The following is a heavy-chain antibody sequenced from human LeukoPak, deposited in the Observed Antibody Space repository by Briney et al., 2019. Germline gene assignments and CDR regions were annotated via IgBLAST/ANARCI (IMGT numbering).Heavy chain of an antibody. CDR1: GYTFTGYF. D-gene: IGHD2-2*01. CDR3: ARGGSPIYYYYMDV. V-gene: IGHV1-2*02. J-gene: IGHJ6*03. Sequence: VASVKVSCKASGYTFTGYFMHWVRQAPGQGLEWMGWINPNSGGTNFAQKFQGRVTMARDTSISTAYMELSRLRSDDTAVYYCARGGSPIYYYYMDVWGKGTTVTISS. CDR2: INPNSGGT.